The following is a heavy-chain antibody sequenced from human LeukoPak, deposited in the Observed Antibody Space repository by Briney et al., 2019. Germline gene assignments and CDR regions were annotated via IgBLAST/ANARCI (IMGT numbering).Heavy chain of an antibody. CDR2: ISSSGTNI. CDR1: GFTFSDYY. CDR3: AKEMYSSSWYWFDY. V-gene: IGHV3-11*01. D-gene: IGHD6-13*01. J-gene: IGHJ4*02. Sequence: GRSLRLSCAASGFTFSDYYMNWIRQAPGKGLEWVSYISSSGTNIYYADSVKGRFTISRDNTKNSLYLQMNSLRAEDTAVYYCAKEMYSSSWYWFDYWGQGTLVTVSS.